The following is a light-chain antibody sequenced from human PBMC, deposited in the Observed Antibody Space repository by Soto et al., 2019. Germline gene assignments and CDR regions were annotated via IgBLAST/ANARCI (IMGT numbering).Light chain of an antibody. CDR2: GAS. CDR1: QSVSSNY. J-gene: IGKJ3*01. V-gene: IGKV3-20*01. CDR3: QQYDNSFT. Sequence: EIVLTQSPGTLSLSPGERATLSCRASQSVSSNYLAWYQQKPGQAPRLLIYGASSRATGIPDRFSGSGSGTDFTLTISRLEPEDFAVYYCQQYDNSFTFGPGPKVDIK.